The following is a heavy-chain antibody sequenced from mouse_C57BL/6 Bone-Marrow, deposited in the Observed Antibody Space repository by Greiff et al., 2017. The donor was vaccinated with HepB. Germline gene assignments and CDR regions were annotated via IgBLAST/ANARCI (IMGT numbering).Heavy chain of an antibody. D-gene: IGHD4-1*01. CDR2: INPSSGYT. CDR3: ARGANWDVYYFDY. CDR1: GYTFTSYT. V-gene: IGHV1-4*01. J-gene: IGHJ2*01. Sequence: VQLQQSGAELARPGASVKMSCKASGYTFTSYTMHWVKQRPGQGLEWIGYINPSSGYTKYNQKFKDKATLTADKSSSTAYMQLSSLTSEDSAVNYCARGANWDVYYFDYWGQGTTLTVSS.